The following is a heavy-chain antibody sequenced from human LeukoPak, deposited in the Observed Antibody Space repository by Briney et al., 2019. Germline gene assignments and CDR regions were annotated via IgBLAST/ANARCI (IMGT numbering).Heavy chain of an antibody. V-gene: IGHV4-59*01. D-gene: IGHD6-19*01. CDR2: IYYSGST. CDR1: GGSISSYY. CDR3: ARASWLGIYGMDV. J-gene: IGHJ6*02. Sequence: SETLSLTCTVSGGSISSYYWSWIRQPPGKGLEWIGYIYYSGSTNYNPSLKSRVTISVDTSKNQFSLKLSSVTAADTAVYYCARASWLGIYGMDVWGQGTTVTVPS.